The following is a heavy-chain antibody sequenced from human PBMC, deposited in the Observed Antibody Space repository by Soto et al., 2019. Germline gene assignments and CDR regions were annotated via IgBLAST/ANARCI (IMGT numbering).Heavy chain of an antibody. V-gene: IGHV1-3*01. CDR2: INAGNGNT. D-gene: IGHD6-19*01. Sequence: GASVKVSCKASGYTFTSYAMHWVRQAPGQRLEWMGWINAGNGNTKYSQKFQGRVTITRDTSASTAYMELSSLRSEDTAVYYCVRGGGRGGWYGNYYFDYWGQGTLVTVSS. J-gene: IGHJ4*02. CDR1: GYTFTSYA. CDR3: VRGGGRGGWYGNYYFDY.